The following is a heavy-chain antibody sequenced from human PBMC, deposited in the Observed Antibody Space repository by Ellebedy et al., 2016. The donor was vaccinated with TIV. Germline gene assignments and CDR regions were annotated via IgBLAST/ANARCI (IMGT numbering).Heavy chain of an antibody. Sequence: ASVTVSCXASGYTFTRYGISWVRPAPGQGLEWMGWISAYNGNTNYAQKLQGRVTMTTDTSTSTAYMELRSLRSDDTAVYYCARDNSVGVHGMDVWGQGTTVTVSS. D-gene: IGHD2-15*01. J-gene: IGHJ6*02. CDR1: GYTFTRYG. CDR2: ISAYNGNT. CDR3: ARDNSVGVHGMDV. V-gene: IGHV1-18*01.